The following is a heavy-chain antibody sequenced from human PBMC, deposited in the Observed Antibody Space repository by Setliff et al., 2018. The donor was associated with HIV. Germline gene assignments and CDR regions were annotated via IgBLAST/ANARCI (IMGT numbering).Heavy chain of an antibody. V-gene: IGHV4-4*09. J-gene: IGHJ5*02. D-gene: IGHD3-10*01. CDR2: IYSSGST. CDR3: ARRSGVASPNWFDP. Sequence: KLPETLSLTCTVSGGSISGHYWSWIRQPPGRGLEWIGYIYSSGSTNFNPPLQSRVTISVDTSKNQFSLKLSSVTAADTAVYYCARRSGVASPNWFDPWGQGTLVTVSS. CDR1: GGSISGHY.